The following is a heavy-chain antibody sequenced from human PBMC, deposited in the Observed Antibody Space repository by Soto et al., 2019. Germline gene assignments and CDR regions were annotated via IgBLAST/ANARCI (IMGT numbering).Heavy chain of an antibody. V-gene: IGHV1-18*01. CDR3: ARKSSSSSWLDP. J-gene: IGHJ5*02. D-gene: IGHD6-6*01. CDR1: GYTFSSYG. Sequence: ASANVSCKAPGYTFSSYGISWVRQAPGQGLEWMGWISTYNGNTNYAQKLQDRVTMTTDPSTGTAYMDLRSLRSDDTAVYYCARKSSSSSWLDPWGQGILVTAS. CDR2: ISTYNGNT.